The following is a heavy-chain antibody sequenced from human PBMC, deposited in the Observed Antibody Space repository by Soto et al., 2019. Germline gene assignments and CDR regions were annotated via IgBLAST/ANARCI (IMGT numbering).Heavy chain of an antibody. CDR1: GFTFSSYS. D-gene: IGHD4-17*01. V-gene: IGHV3-48*01. CDR3: ARDDDYLNWFDP. Sequence: EVQLVESGGGLVQPGGSLRLSCAASGFTFSSYSMNWVRQAPGKGLEWASYISSSSSTIYYADSVKGRFTISRDNANNALYLQMNSPRAEDTAVYYCARDDDYLNWFDPWGQGTPITGSS. CDR2: ISSSSSTI. J-gene: IGHJ5*02.